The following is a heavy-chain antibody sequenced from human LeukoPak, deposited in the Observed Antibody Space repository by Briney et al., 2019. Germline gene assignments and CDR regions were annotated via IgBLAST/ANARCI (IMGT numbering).Heavy chain of an antibody. J-gene: IGHJ6*03. D-gene: IGHD3-16*01. Sequence: GASVKVSCKASGYTFTGYYMHWVRQAPGQGLEWMGWINPNSGGTNYAQKFQGRVTMTRDTSISTAYMELSRLRSEDTAVYYCARGPIGLIRYYYYYYMDVWGKGTTVTVSS. CDR1: GYTFTGYY. CDR3: ARGPIGLIRYYYYYYMDV. V-gene: IGHV1-2*02. CDR2: INPNSGGT.